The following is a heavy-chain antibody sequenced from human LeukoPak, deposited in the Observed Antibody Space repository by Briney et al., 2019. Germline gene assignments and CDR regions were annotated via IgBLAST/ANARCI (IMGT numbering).Heavy chain of an antibody. Sequence: SETLSLTCAVYGGSFSGYYWSWIRQPPGKGLEWIGEINHSGSTNYNPSLKSRVTISVDTSRNQFSLKLSSVTAADTAVYYCARVREQQPVMSYYFDYWGQETLVTVSS. V-gene: IGHV4-34*01. CDR3: ARVREQQPVMSYYFDY. CDR1: GGSFSGYY. D-gene: IGHD6-13*01. CDR2: INHSGST. J-gene: IGHJ4*02.